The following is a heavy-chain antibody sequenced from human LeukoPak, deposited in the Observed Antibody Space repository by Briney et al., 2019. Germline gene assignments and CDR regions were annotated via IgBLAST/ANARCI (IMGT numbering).Heavy chain of an antibody. CDR1: GGSISSSSYY. V-gene: IGHV4-39*01. Sequence: SEXXSLTCTVSGGSISSSSYYWGWIRQPPGKGLEWIGSIYYSGSTYYNPSLKSRVTISVDTSKDQFSLKLSSVTAADTAVYYCARIVVVAATGYYMDVWGKGTTVTVSS. J-gene: IGHJ6*03. CDR3: ARIVVVAATGYYMDV. CDR2: IYYSGST. D-gene: IGHD2-15*01.